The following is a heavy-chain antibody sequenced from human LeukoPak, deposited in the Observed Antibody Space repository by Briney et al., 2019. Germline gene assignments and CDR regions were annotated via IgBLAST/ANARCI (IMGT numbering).Heavy chain of an antibody. D-gene: IGHD3-22*01. CDR3: ARETDDSIDINWFDP. Sequence: PSETLSLTCTVSGGSISSGSYYWSWIRQPAGKGLEWIGRIYTSGSTNYNPSLKSRVTISVDTSKNQFSLKLSSVTAADTAVYYCARETDDSIDINWFDPWGQGTLVTVSS. J-gene: IGHJ5*02. V-gene: IGHV4-61*02. CDR1: GGSISSGSYY. CDR2: IYTSGST.